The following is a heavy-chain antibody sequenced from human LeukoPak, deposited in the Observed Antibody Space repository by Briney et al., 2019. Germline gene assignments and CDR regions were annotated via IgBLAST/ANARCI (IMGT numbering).Heavy chain of an antibody. CDR3: SGGNVFDI. V-gene: IGHV3-7*01. D-gene: IGHD3-16*01. Sequence: PGGSLRLSCAASGFIFSTYWMSWVRQAPGKGLEWVANIKEDGTVKQYADSVKGRFTISRDNAKNSLYLQMNSLRVEDTAVYYCSGGNVFDIWGQGTLVTVSS. CDR2: IKEDGTVK. J-gene: IGHJ3*02. CDR1: GFIFSTYW.